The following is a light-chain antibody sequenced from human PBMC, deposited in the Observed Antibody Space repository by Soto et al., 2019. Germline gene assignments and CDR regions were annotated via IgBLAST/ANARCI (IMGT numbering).Light chain of an antibody. CDR2: GAS. V-gene: IGKV3-15*01. CDR1: QSVSSN. Sequence: EIVMSQSPATLSVTPGERATLSCRASQSVSSNLAWYQQKPGLAPRLLIDGASTRATGIPARFSGSGSGTECTLTISSLQSEDFAVYYCQQYNNWPRTFGQGTKV. J-gene: IGKJ1*01. CDR3: QQYNNWPRT.